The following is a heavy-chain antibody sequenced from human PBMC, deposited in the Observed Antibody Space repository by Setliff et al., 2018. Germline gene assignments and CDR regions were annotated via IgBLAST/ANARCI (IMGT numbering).Heavy chain of an antibody. CDR2: FWADGNRR. CDR1: GFILRNYG. Sequence: GESLKISCAASGFILRNYGVHWVRQAPGKGLEWVAVFWADGNRRFYADSVKGRFTVSRDLSMNTVFLQMDSLRAEDTAVYYCGRDDDSTSHYSILNFWGQGTMVTV. D-gene: IGHD3-22*01. J-gene: IGHJ3*01. V-gene: IGHV3-33*08. CDR3: GRDDDSTSHYSILNF.